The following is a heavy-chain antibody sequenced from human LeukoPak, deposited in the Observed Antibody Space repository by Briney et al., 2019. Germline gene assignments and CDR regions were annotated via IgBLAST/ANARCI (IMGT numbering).Heavy chain of an antibody. D-gene: IGHD5-24*01. V-gene: IGHV4-38-2*02. CDR3: ARDGEMATIENYFES. J-gene: IGHJ4*02. CDR2: IYYSGTT. CDR1: GDSFSGYY. Sequence: SETLSLTCAVYGDSFSGYYWGWIRQPPGKGLEWIGSIYYSGTTHYNPSLKSRVTISVDTSKNQFSLKLSSVTAADTAVYYCARDGEMATIENYFESWGQGTLVTVSS.